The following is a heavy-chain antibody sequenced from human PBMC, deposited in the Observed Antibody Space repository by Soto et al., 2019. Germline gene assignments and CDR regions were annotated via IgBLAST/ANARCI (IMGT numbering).Heavy chain of an antibody. CDR3: AKIRTTGTGDAFDI. D-gene: IGHD1-1*01. V-gene: IGHV3-30*18. CDR1: GFAFSHFG. J-gene: IGHJ3*02. Sequence: PGGSLRLSCEASGFAFSHFGMYWVSQAPVRGLEWVAGISSDGNNKFYADSVKGRFSISRDNSGNTLYLQMNSLRVEDTAVFYCAKIRTTGTGDAFDIWGRGTMVTVSS. CDR2: ISSDGNNK.